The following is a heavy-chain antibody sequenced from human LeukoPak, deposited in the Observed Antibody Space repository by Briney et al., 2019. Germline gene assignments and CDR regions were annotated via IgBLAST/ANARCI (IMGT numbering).Heavy chain of an antibody. V-gene: IGHV4-59*01. D-gene: IGHD2-15*01. Sequence: PSETLSLTCTVSAGSISSYYWSWIRQPPGKGLEWIGYIYYSGSTNYNPSLKSRVTISVDTSKNQFPLKLSSVTAADTAVYYCARGFTRIFDYWGQGTLVTVSS. CDR2: IYYSGST. J-gene: IGHJ4*02. CDR3: ARGFTRIFDY. CDR1: AGSISSYY.